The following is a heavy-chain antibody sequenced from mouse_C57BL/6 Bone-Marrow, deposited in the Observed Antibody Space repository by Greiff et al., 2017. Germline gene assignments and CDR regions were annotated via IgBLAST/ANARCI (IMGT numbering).Heavy chain of an antibody. CDR1: GYTFTSYW. J-gene: IGHJ2*01. CDR3: ARSNWDRYFDY. Sequence: QVQLQQPGAELVKPGASVKLSCKASGYTFTSYWMQWVKQRPGQGLEWIGEIDPSDSYTNYNQKFKGKATLTVDTSSSTAYMQLSSLTSEDSAVYYCARSNWDRYFDYWGQGTTLTVSS. V-gene: IGHV1-50*01. CDR2: IDPSDSYT. D-gene: IGHD4-1*01.